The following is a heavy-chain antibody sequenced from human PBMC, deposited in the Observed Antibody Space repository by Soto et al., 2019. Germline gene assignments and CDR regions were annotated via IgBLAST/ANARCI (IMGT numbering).Heavy chain of an antibody. J-gene: IGHJ4*02. CDR3: ASSRNTGYSYDADY. D-gene: IGHD5-18*01. Sequence: ASVKVSCKASGGTFSSYAISWVRQAPGQGLEWMGGIIPIFGTANYAQKFQGRVTITADESTSTAYMELSSLRSEDTAVYYCASSRNTGYSYDADYWGQGTLVTVSS. V-gene: IGHV1-69*13. CDR1: GGTFSSYA. CDR2: IIPIFGTA.